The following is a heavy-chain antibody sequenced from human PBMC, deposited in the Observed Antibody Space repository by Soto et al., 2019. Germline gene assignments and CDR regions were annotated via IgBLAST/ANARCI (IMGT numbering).Heavy chain of an antibody. CDR1: CGSISSYY. J-gene: IGHJ4*02. CDR3: ARDRGGSSPIYY. Sequence: SETLSLTCTVSCGSISSYYWSWIRQPPGKGLEWIGYIYYSGSTNYNPSLKSRVTISVDTSKNQFSLKLSSVTAADTAVYYCARDRGGSSPIYYWGQGTLVTVSS. D-gene: IGHD2-15*01. CDR2: IYYSGST. V-gene: IGHV4-59*01.